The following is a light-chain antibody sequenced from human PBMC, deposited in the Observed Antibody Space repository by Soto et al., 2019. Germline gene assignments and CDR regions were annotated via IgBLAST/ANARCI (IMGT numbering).Light chain of an antibody. Sequence: QSALTQPASVSGSPGQSITISCTGTSSDVGSCNCVSWYQQHPGKAPTLIIYEVNKRPSGVSNRFSGSKSGNTASLTISGFQAEDEADYYCCSSVGSPNWVFGGGTKLTVL. CDR3: CSSVGSPNWV. CDR1: SSDVGSCNC. J-gene: IGLJ3*02. V-gene: IGLV2-23*02. CDR2: EVN.